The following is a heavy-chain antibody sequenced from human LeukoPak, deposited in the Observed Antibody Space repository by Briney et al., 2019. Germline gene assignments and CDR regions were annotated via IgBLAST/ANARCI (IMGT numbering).Heavy chain of an antibody. CDR1: GFTFSTYA. CDR2: ISGSTGST. Sequence: GGSLRLFCEASGFTFSTYAMSWVRQAPGKGLEWVSGISGSTGSTYYAGSVKGRFTISRDNSKNTLYLQMNSLRAEDTAVYYCARNRHTSSSAYFDYWGQGTLVTVSS. J-gene: IGHJ4*02. V-gene: IGHV3-23*01. CDR3: ARNRHTSSSAYFDY. D-gene: IGHD6-6*01.